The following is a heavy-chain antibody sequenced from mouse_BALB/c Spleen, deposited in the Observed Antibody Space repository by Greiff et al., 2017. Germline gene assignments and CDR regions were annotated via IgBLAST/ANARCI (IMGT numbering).Heavy chain of an antibody. CDR2: ISSGGST. CDR3: ASPFYYYGSSYDWYFDV. D-gene: IGHD1-1*01. V-gene: IGHV5-6-5*01. Sequence: EVKLQESGGGLVKPGGSLKLSCAASGFTFSSYAMSWVRQTPEKRLEWVASISSGGSTYYPDSVKGRFTISRDNARNILYLQMSSLRSEDTAMYYCASPFYYYGSSYDWYFDVWGAGTTVTVSS. CDR1: GFTFSSYA. J-gene: IGHJ1*01.